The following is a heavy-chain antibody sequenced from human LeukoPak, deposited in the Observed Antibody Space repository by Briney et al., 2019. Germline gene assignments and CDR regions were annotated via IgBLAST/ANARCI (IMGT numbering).Heavy chain of an antibody. CDR1: GGSISSYY. CDR3: ARGPLYRG. V-gene: IGHV4-59*12. Sequence: KPSETLSLTCTVSGGSISSYYWSWIRQPPGKGLEWIGYIYYSGSTNYNPSLKSRVTISVDTSKNQFSLKLSSVTAADTAVYYCARGPLYRGWGQGTLVTVSS. CDR2: IYYSGST. J-gene: IGHJ4*02. D-gene: IGHD1-14*01.